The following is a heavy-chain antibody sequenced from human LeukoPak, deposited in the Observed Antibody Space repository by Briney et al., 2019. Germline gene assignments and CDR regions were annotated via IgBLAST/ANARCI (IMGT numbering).Heavy chain of an antibody. D-gene: IGHD2-21*01. CDR1: GGSFSGYY. CDR2: INHSGST. Sequence: SETLSLTCAVYGGSFSGYYWSWIRQPPGKGLEWIGEINHSGSTNYNPSLKSRVTISVDTSKNQFSLKLSSVTAADTAVYYCARDYAPAGVGVFDYWGQGTLVTVSS. J-gene: IGHJ4*02. V-gene: IGHV4-34*01. CDR3: ARDYAPAGVGVFDY.